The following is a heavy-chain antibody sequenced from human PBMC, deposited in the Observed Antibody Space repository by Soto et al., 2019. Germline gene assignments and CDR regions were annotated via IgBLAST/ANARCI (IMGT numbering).Heavy chain of an antibody. J-gene: IGHJ4*02. CDR1: GGSISSSNW. D-gene: IGHD6-19*01. V-gene: IGHV4-4*02. CDR3: ARAGIAVAGSLDY. CDR2: IYHSGST. Sequence: PSETLSLTCAVSGGSISSSNWWSWVRQPPGKGLEWIGEIYHSGSTNYNPSLKSRVTISVDKSKNQFSLKLSSVTAADTAVYYCARAGIAVAGSLDYWGQGTLVTVSS.